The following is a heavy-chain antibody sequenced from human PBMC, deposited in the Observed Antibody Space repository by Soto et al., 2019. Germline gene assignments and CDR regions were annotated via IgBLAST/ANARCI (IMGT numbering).Heavy chain of an antibody. CDR2: IYNSGNT. CDR3: ARGSDGVWNWFDP. Sequence: SETLSLTCAVSGGSISSGFYSWSWIRQPPGQGLEWIGYIYNSGNTYYNPSLMSRVTISVDRSQNHFSLKLTSVTAADTAVYYRARGSDGVWNWFDPWGQGTQVTVSS. D-gene: IGHD2-21*02. V-gene: IGHV4-30-2*01. CDR1: GGSISSGFYS. J-gene: IGHJ5*02.